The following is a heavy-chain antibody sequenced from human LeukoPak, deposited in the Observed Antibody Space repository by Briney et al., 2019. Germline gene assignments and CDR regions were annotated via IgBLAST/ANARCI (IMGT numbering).Heavy chain of an antibody. Sequence: SETLSLTCTVSGGSISSYYWSWIRQPPGKGLEWIGYIYYSGSTNYNPSLKSRVTISVDTSKNQFSLKLSSVTAADTAVYYCARESPEPGAFDIWGQGTMVTVSS. D-gene: IGHD1-14*01. J-gene: IGHJ3*02. CDR3: ARESPEPGAFDI. V-gene: IGHV4-59*01. CDR2: IYYSGST. CDR1: GGSISSYY.